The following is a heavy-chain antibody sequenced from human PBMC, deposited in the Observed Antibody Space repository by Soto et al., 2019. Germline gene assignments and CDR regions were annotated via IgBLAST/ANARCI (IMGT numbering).Heavy chain of an antibody. J-gene: IGHJ4*02. Sequence: GGSLRLSCAASGFTFSSYGMHWVRQAPGKGLEWVAVISYDGSNKYYADSVKGRFTISRDNSKNTLYLQMNSLRAEDTAVYYCAKPQYSGTTSNFDYWGQGTLVTVSS. CDR3: AKPQYSGTTSNFDY. D-gene: IGHD5-12*01. CDR1: GFTFSSYG. CDR2: ISYDGSNK. V-gene: IGHV3-30*18.